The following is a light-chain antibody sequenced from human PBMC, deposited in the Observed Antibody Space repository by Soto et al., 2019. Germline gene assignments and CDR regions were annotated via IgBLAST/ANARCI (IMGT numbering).Light chain of an antibody. V-gene: IGKV3-15*01. CDR2: GVS. Sequence: EIVMTQSPATLSVSPGETATLSCRASQSVAGNLAWYQQKPGQPPRLLIYGVSTRATGVPARFSGSGPETDFSLTISSLQSEDFAIYYCQRYNNWPLTFGGGTKVDIK. CDR1: QSVAGN. J-gene: IGKJ4*01. CDR3: QRYNNWPLT.